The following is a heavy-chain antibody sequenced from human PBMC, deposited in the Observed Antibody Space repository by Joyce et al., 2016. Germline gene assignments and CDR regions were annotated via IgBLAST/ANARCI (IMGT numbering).Heavy chain of an antibody. CDR1: GFTFSNYG. Sequence: QVQLVESEGGVVQPGRSLRLSCAASGFTFSNYGMHWVRQAPGKGLEWVAVISYDGSNKYYVDSVKGRFTISRDNSKNTLYLQMNSLRPEDTAVYYCARALGWDSNSCHDYWGQGTLVTVSS. V-gene: IGHV3-30*03. CDR3: ARALGWDSNSCHDY. D-gene: IGHD6-13*01. CDR2: ISYDGSNK. J-gene: IGHJ4*02.